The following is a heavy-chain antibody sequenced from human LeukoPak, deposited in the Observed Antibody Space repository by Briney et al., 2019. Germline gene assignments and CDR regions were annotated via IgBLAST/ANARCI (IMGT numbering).Heavy chain of an antibody. Sequence: SETLSLTCTVSGGSISPYYWSWIRQSPGKGLEWIGYVYYSGSTNYIPSLKSRVTISLDTSKNQFSLRLTSVTAADTALYYCSREGRSSTPGYWGQGALVTVSS. D-gene: IGHD2-15*01. J-gene: IGHJ4*02. CDR1: GGSISPYY. CDR3: SREGRSSTPGY. CDR2: VYYSGST. V-gene: IGHV4-59*01.